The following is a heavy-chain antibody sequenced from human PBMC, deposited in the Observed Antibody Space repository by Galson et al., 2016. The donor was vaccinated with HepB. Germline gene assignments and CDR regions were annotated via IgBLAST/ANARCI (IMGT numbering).Heavy chain of an antibody. CDR3: ARHFSGSY. CDR2: ITGSGVT. Sequence: SLRLSCAASGFTFTNNIMSWVRQAPGKGLEWVSVITGSGVTYYADSVKGRFTISRDNSKNTLFLQMNSLRAEDTAMYFCARHFSGSYLGQGTLVTVSS. V-gene: IGHV3-23*01. J-gene: IGHJ4*02. D-gene: IGHD3-22*01. CDR1: GFTFTNNI.